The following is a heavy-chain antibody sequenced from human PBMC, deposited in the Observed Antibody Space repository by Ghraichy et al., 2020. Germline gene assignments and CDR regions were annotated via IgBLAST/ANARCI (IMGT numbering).Heavy chain of an antibody. CDR3: ARGGGWSRKFFDY. Sequence: GSLRLSCAVYGGSFSGYYWSWIRQPPGKRLEWIGEINHSGSTNYNPSLKSRVTISVDTSKNQFSLKLSSVTAADTAVYYCARGGGWSRKFFDYWGQGTLVTVSS. V-gene: IGHV4-34*01. D-gene: IGHD6-19*01. CDR2: INHSGST. J-gene: IGHJ4*02. CDR1: GGSFSGYY.